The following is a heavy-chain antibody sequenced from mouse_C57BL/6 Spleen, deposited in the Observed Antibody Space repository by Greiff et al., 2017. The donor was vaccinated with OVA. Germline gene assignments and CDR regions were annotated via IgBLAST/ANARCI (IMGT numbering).Heavy chain of an antibody. Sequence: QVQLQQSGTELVKPGASVKLSCKASGYTFTSYWMHWVKQRPGQGLEWIGNINPSNGGTNYNEKFKSKATLTVDKSSSTAYMQLSSLTSEDSAVYDCAIRRGSSYWYFDVWGTGTTVTVSS. CDR1: GYTFTSYW. CDR3: AIRRGSSYWYFDV. J-gene: IGHJ1*03. CDR2: INPSNGGT. D-gene: IGHD1-1*01. V-gene: IGHV1-53*01.